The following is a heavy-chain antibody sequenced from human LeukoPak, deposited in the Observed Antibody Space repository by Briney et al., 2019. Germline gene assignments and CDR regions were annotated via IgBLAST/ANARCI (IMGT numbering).Heavy chain of an antibody. CDR2: ITSDGGTS. D-gene: IGHD3-22*01. CDR1: GFNFNTYG. J-gene: IGHJ4*02. V-gene: IGHV3-64*01. Sequence: GGSLRLSCAASGFNFNTYGMHWVRQAPGKGLEYVSLITSDGGTSYYANSVKGRFTIYRDNSKNTLYLQMGSLRAEDTAVYYCARASFPDSSGYDDYWGQGTLVTVSS. CDR3: ARASFPDSSGYDDY.